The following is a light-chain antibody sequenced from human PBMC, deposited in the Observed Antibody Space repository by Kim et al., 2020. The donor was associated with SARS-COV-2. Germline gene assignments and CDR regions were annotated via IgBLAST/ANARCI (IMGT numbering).Light chain of an antibody. V-gene: IGKV1-33*01. CDR3: QQYDNFPLT. Sequence: DIQMTQSPASLSASVGDRVTISCQASQDISKYLNWYQQKPGKAPKLLIYDASNLQTGVPSRFSGSGSGTDFTFTISSLQPEDTATYYCQQYDNFPLTFGGGTKVDIK. CDR1: QDISKY. J-gene: IGKJ4*01. CDR2: DAS.